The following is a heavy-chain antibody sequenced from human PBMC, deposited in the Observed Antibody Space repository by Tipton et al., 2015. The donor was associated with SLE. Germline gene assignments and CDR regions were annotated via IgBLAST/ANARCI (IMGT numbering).Heavy chain of an antibody. CDR2: INHSGST. V-gene: IGHV4-4*02. Sequence: TLSLTCAVSGGSISSSNWWSWVRQPPGKGLEWIGEINHSGSTNYNPSLKSRVTISVDTSKNQFSLKLSSVTAADTAVYYCARVTELLWFGEARGWFDPWAREPWSPSPQ. J-gene: IGHJ5*02. CDR1: GGSISSSNW. D-gene: IGHD3-10*01. CDR3: ARVTELLWFGEARGWFDP.